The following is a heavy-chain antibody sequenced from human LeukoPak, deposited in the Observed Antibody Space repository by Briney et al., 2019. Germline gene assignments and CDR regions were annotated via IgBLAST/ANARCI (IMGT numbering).Heavy chain of an antibody. J-gene: IGHJ4*02. Sequence: PGRSLRLSCAASGFTFSGYGMHWVRQAPGKGLEWVAVISYDGSKKYYADSVKGRFTISRDNSKNTLYLQMNSLRAEDTAVYYCAKRRVEVYYFDYWGQGTLVTVSS. CDR3: AKRRVEVYYFDY. V-gene: IGHV3-30*18. D-gene: IGHD2-21*01. CDR2: ISYDGSKK. CDR1: GFTFSGYG.